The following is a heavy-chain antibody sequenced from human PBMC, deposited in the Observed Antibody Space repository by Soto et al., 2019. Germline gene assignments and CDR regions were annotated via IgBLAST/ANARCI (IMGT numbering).Heavy chain of an antibody. CDR3: ARGHYYETGGYSHHFDY. Sequence: QVQLQESGPGVVKPSETLSLTCTVSGGSISSYYWSWIRQPPGKGLEWIGYIYYSGSTNYNPSLKSRVTISVDTSKNQFSLKLSSVTAADTAVYYCARGHYYETGGYSHHFDYWGQGTLVSVSS. CDR1: GGSISSYY. J-gene: IGHJ4*02. V-gene: IGHV4-59*01. D-gene: IGHD3-22*01. CDR2: IYYSGST.